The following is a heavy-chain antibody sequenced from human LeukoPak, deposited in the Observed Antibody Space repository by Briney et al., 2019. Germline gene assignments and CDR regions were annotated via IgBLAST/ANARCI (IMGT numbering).Heavy chain of an antibody. V-gene: IGHV3-30*18. CDR1: GFTFSSYG. CDR3: AKVSVAGPNPDY. J-gene: IGHJ4*02. Sequence: WRSLRLSCAASGFTFSSYGRHWVRQAPGKGLEGVAGISYDGSNKYYADSVKGRFTTSRDTSKNTLYMHMNSMRAEDTTVYYCAKVSVAGPNPDYWGQGTLVTVSS. CDR2: ISYDGSNK. D-gene: IGHD6-19*01.